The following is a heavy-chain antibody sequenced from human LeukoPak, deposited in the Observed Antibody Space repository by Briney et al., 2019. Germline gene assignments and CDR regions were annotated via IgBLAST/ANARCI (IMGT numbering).Heavy chain of an antibody. J-gene: IGHJ5*02. V-gene: IGHV3-21*01. D-gene: IGHD6-13*01. CDR3: ARDPITGYSSSWEYNWFDP. Sequence: GGSLRLSCAASGFTFSSYSMNWVRQAPGKGLEWVSSTSSSSSYIYYADSVKGRFTISRDNAKNSPYLQMNSLRAEDTAVYYCARDPITGYSSSWEYNWFDPWGQGTLVTVSS. CDR2: TSSSSSYI. CDR1: GFTFSSYS.